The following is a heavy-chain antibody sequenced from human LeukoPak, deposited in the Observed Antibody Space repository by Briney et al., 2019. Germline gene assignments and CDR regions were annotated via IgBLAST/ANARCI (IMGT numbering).Heavy chain of an antibody. CDR2: IKQDGSEE. V-gene: IGHV3-7*01. CDR1: GFTFRSYL. J-gene: IGHJ4*02. Sequence: GSLRLSCAAFGFTFRSYLKTWVRQAPGKGLEWVANIKQDGSEEHYVDSVKGRFSISRDNAKNSLYLQMNSLRDEVTAVYYCARDYGSSGYDLHDYWGQGTLVTVSS. CDR3: ARDYGSSGYDLHDY. D-gene: IGHD3-22*01.